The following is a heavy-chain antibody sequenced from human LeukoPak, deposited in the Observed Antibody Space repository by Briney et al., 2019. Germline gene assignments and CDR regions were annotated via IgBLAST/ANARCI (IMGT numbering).Heavy chain of an antibody. CDR2: INHSGGT. CDR1: GGSFSGYY. CDR3: ARGLHKYDDFWSGYYPLDY. D-gene: IGHD3-3*01. J-gene: IGHJ4*02. V-gene: IGHV4-34*01. Sequence: SETLSLTCGVYGGSFSGYYWSWLRQPPGKGLEWIGEINHSGGTNYNPSLKSRVTISLDTSKNQLSLKLSSVPAADTAVYYCARGLHKYDDFWSGYYPLDYWGQGTLVTVSS.